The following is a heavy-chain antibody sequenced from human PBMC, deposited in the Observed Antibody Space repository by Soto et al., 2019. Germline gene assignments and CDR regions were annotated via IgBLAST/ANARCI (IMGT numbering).Heavy chain of an antibody. CDR3: ARAAPTYYDFWSGYYGSWFDP. D-gene: IGHD3-3*01. V-gene: IGHV4-61*01. CDR2: IYYSGST. J-gene: IGHJ5*02. CDR1: GGSVSSGSYY. Sequence: QVQLQESGPGLVKPSETLSLTCTVSGGSVSSGSYYWSWIRQPPGKGLEWIGYIYYSGSTNYNPSHKSRVTISVDTSKNQFSLKLSSVTAADTAVYYCARAAPTYYDFWSGYYGSWFDPWGQGTLVTVSS.